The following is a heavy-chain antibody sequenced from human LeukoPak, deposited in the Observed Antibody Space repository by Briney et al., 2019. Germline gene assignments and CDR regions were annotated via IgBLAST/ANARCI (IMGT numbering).Heavy chain of an antibody. Sequence: KPSETLSLTCTVSGGPISSYYWSWIRQPPGKGLEWIGYIYYSGSTNYNPSLKSRVTISVDTSKNLFSLKLSSVTAADTAVYYCARGDVGATGAFDIWGRGTMVTVPS. J-gene: IGHJ3*02. D-gene: IGHD1-26*01. CDR3: ARGDVGATGAFDI. V-gene: IGHV4-59*01. CDR2: IYYSGST. CDR1: GGPISSYY.